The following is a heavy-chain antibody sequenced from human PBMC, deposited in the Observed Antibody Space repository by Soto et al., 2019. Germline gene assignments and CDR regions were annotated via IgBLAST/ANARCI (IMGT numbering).Heavy chain of an antibody. V-gene: IGHV4-39*01. CDR3: ARLLRHNYYGMDV. CDR1: GGSISSSSYY. Sequence: QLQLQESGPGLVKPSETLSLTCTVSGGSISSSSYYWGWIRQPPGKGLEWIGSIYYSGSTYYNPSLQSRVTISVDTSTNQFSLKLSSVTAADTAVYYCARLLRHNYYGMDVWGQGTTVTVSS. J-gene: IGHJ6*02. D-gene: IGHD5-12*01. CDR2: IYYSGST.